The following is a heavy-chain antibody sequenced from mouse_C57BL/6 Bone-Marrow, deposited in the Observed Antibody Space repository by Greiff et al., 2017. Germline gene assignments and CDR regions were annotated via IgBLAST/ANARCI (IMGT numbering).Heavy chain of an antibody. D-gene: IGHD2-5*01. CDR1: GFSINSDCY. V-gene: IGHV3-3*01. Sequence: EVKLEESGPSLVRPSQTLSLTCTATGFSINSDCYWIWIRQFPGNKLEYIGYTFYSGITYYNPSLESRTYITRDTSKNQFSLKLSSVTTEDTATYYCAKSNFYWYFDVWGTGTTVTVSS. CDR3: AKSNFYWYFDV. J-gene: IGHJ1*03. CDR2: TFYSGIT.